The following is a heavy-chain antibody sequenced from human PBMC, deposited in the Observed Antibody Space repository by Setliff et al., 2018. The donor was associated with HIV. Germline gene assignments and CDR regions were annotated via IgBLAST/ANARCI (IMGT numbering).Heavy chain of an antibody. CDR2: IYTSGIT. CDR1: GGSISSYY. V-gene: IGHV4-59*08. J-gene: IGHJ6*03. Sequence: SETLSLTCSVSGGSISSYYWSWIRQPPGKGLEWIGYIYTSGITDYNPSLNSRVTISVDMSKSQFSLRLSSVTAADTAMYYCARHGAFYYYYYMDVWGKGTTVTVSS. CDR3: ARHGAFYYYYYMDV.